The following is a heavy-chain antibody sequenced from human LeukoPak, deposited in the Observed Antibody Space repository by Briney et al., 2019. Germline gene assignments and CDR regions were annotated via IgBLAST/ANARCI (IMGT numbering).Heavy chain of an antibody. D-gene: IGHD6-19*01. CDR1: GYSFTSYE. Sequence: ASVEVSCKASGYSFTSYEINWVRQAPGQGLEWMGWISAYDGNTNYAQKFQGRVTLTTDTSTSTAYMELRSLRSDDTAVYYCARDLGSSGPDLGYFDYWGQGTLVTVSS. CDR3: ARDLGSSGPDLGYFDY. CDR2: ISAYDGNT. V-gene: IGHV1-18*01. J-gene: IGHJ4*02.